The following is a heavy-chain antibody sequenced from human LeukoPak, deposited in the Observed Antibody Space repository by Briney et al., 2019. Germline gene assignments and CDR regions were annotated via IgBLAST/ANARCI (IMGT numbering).Heavy chain of an antibody. V-gene: IGHV3-23*01. J-gene: IGHJ4*02. Sequence: PGGSLRLSCAASGFTYSSYAMSWLRQAPGKGLEWVSAISGSGGSTYYADSVKGRFTISRDNSKNTLYLQMNSLRAEDTAIYYCANAGGDGYNPVWYFDYWGQGTLVTVSS. CDR2: ISGSGGST. CDR3: ANAGGDGYNPVWYFDY. CDR1: GFTYSSYA. D-gene: IGHD5-24*01.